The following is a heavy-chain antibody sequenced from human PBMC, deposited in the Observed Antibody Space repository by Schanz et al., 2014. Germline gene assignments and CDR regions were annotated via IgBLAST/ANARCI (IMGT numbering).Heavy chain of an antibody. Sequence: QVQLVQSGSELKKPGASVKVSCKASGYTFTSFAMNWVRQAPGQGLEWMGWINVYNGDTKFAKTFQDRVTLTTDTSTSTAYMELRSLRSDDTAVYYCVRELSGGTFDYWGQGALVTVSS. CDR3: VRELSGGTFDY. CDR2: INVYNGDT. CDR1: GYTFTSFA. D-gene: IGHD1-1*01. J-gene: IGHJ4*02. V-gene: IGHV1-18*01.